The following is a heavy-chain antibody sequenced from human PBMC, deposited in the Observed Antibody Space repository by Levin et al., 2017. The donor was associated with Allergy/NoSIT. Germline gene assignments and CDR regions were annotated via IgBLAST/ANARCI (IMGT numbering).Heavy chain of an antibody. CDR1: GGTFSSYA. Sequence: KISCKASGGTFSSYAISWVRQAPGQGLEWMGGIIPIFGTANYAQKFQGRVTITADKSTSTAYMELSSLRSEDTAVYYCARSPYYYDSSGYYEEVYWYFDRWGRGTLVTVSS. D-gene: IGHD3-22*01. CDR3: ARSPYYYDSSGYYEEVYWYFDR. CDR2: IIPIFGTA. J-gene: IGHJ2*01. V-gene: IGHV1-69*06.